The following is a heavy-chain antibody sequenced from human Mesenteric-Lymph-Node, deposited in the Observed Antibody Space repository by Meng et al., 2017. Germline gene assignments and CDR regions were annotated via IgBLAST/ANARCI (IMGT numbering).Heavy chain of an antibody. V-gene: IGHV4-38-2*01. CDR3: ARVAVGAPFDP. Sequence: SETLSLTCAVSGYSISSGYYWGWIRQPPGKGLEWIGNIYHSGSTYYNPSLKSRVTISLDTSKSQFSVSLYSVTAADTAVYYCARVAVGAPFDPWGQGILVTVSS. J-gene: IGHJ5*02. CDR2: IYHSGST. CDR1: GYSISSGYY. D-gene: IGHD1-26*01.